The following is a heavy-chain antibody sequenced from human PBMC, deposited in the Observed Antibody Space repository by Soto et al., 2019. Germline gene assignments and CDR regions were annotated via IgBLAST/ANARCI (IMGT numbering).Heavy chain of an antibody. CDR3: AGYNWNSQNY. D-gene: IGHD1-20*01. J-gene: IGHJ4*01. CDR1: GFTFSRYW. Sequence: GGSLRLSCAASGFTFSRYWIHWVRQAPGKGLVWVSRIKPDGSWTVHADSVKGRFTISRDNAKSMVYLQMNSLRVEDTAVYYCAGYNWNSQNYWGHGTLVTVSS. CDR2: IKPDGSWT. V-gene: IGHV3-74*01.